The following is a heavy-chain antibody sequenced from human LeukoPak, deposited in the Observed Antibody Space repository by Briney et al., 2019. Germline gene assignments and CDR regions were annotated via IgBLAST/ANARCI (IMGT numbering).Heavy chain of an antibody. Sequence: ASVKVSCKASGYTFTSYDINWVRQATGQGLEWMGWMNPNSGNTGYAQKFQGRVTITRNTSISTAYMELSSLRSEDTAVYYCARGRIVLRFLERVYYMDVWGKGTTVTVSS. V-gene: IGHV1-8*03. D-gene: IGHD3-3*01. CDR2: MNPNSGNT. CDR1: GYTFTSYD. CDR3: ARGRIVLRFLERVYYMDV. J-gene: IGHJ6*03.